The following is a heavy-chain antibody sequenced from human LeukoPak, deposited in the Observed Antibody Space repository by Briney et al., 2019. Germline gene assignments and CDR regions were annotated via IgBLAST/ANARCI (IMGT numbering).Heavy chain of an antibody. CDR1: GGTFSSYA. CDR3: ARSAGYSSSQIAY. J-gene: IGHJ4*02. V-gene: IGHV1-69*13. Sequence: SVKVSCKASGGTFSSYAISWVRQAPGQGLKWMGGINPIFGTANYAQKFQGRVTITADESTSTAYMELSSLRSEDTAVYYCARSAGYSSSQIAYWGQGTLVTVSS. D-gene: IGHD6-13*01. CDR2: INPIFGTA.